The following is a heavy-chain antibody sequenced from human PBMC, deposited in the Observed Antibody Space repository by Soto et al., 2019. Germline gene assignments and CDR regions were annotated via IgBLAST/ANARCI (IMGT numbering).Heavy chain of an antibody. CDR3: AKDSKSVSVSAARVYGMDV. V-gene: IGHV3-23*01. CDR1: GFTFINYA. J-gene: IGHJ6*02. CDR2: ISGSGHNT. Sequence: EVQLLESGGGLVQRGESLRLSCAASGFTFINYAMSWVRQAPGKGLEWVSAISGSGHNTYYAESLKGRFTISRDNSKNALFLEMTSLRAEDTAIYYCAKDSKSVSVSAARVYGMDVWGQGTTVTVSS. D-gene: IGHD2-2*01.